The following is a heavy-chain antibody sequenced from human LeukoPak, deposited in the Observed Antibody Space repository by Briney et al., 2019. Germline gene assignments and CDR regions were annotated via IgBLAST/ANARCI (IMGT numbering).Heavy chain of an antibody. V-gene: IGHV4-59*01. Sequence: NPSETLSLTCTVSGGSISSYYWSWIRQPPGKGLEWIGYIYYSGSTKYNPSLKSRVTISVDTPKNQFSLKLSSVTAADTAVYYCARVYRTTSYYAFDIWGQGTVVTVSS. CDR2: IYYSGST. CDR3: ARVYRTTSYYAFDI. D-gene: IGHD4-11*01. CDR1: GGSISSYY. J-gene: IGHJ3*02.